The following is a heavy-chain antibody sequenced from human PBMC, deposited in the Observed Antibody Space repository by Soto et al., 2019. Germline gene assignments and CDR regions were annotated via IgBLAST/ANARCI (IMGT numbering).Heavy chain of an antibody. CDR3: ARWEARNYYYYGMDV. J-gene: IGHJ6*02. D-gene: IGHD6-6*01. V-gene: IGHV4-31*03. CDR1: GGSISSGGYY. Sequence: SETLSLTCTVSGGSISSGGYYWSWIRQHPGKGLEWIGYIYYNGSTYYNPSLKSRVTISVDTSKNQFSLKLSSVTAADTAVYYCARWEARNYYYYGMDVWGQGTTVTVSS. CDR2: IYYNGST.